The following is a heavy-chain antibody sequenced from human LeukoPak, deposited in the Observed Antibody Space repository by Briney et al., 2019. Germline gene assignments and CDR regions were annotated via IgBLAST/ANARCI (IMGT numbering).Heavy chain of an antibody. J-gene: IGHJ4*02. CDR1: GFTFSNAW. D-gene: IGHD3-9*01. CDR3: TTAPDYDILTGYFPSFDY. CDR2: IKSKTDGGTT. V-gene: IGHV3-15*01. Sequence: GGSLRLSCAASGFTFSNAWMSWVRQAPGKGLEWVGRIKSKTDGGTTDYAAPVKGRFTISRDDSKNTLYLQMNGLKTEDTAVYYCTTAPDYDILTGYFPSFDYWGQGTLVTVSS.